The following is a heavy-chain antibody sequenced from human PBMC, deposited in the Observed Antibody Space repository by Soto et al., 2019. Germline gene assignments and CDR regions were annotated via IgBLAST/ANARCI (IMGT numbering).Heavy chain of an antibody. CDR3: ARVHRYDLWSGYYRGYYYYYYMDV. J-gene: IGHJ6*03. CDR1: GGSISSYY. Sequence: LSLTCTVSGGSISSYYWSWIRQPPGKGLEWIGYIYYSGSTNYNPSLKSRVTISVDTSKNQFSLKLSSVTAADTAVYYCARVHRYDLWSGYYRGYYYYYYMDVWGKGTTVTVSS. CDR2: IYYSGST. V-gene: IGHV4-59*01. D-gene: IGHD3-3*01.